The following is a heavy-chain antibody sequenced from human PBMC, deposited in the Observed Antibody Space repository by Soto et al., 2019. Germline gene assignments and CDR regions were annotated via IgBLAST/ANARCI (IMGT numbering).Heavy chain of an antibody. CDR1: GDSMITYY. D-gene: IGHD3-10*01. Sequence: SETLSLTCIVSGDSMITYYWTWSRQPPGKGLEWIGYIYDSGSTNYNSSLKSRVTISLDTSKAQFALKLSSVTDADTAMYYCVRSYTYGAQRFDYWGHGTLVTVSS. CDR3: VRSYTYGAQRFDY. V-gene: IGHV4-59*01. J-gene: IGHJ4*01. CDR2: IYDSGST.